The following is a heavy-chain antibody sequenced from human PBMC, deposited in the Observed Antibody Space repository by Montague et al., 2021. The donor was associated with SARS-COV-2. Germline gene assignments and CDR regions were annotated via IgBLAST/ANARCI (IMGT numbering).Heavy chain of an antibody. J-gene: IGHJ5*02. CDR2: IYYSGST. D-gene: IGHD3-10*01. V-gene: IGHV4-59*01. CDR3: ARVVSGSYYNGWFDP. CDR1: GGSISSYY. Sequence: SETLSLTCTVSGGSISSYYWSWIRQPPGKGLEWIGYIYYSGSTNYNPSLKSRVTISVDTSKNQFSLKLSSATAADTAVYYCARVVSGSYYNGWFDPWGQGTLVTVSS.